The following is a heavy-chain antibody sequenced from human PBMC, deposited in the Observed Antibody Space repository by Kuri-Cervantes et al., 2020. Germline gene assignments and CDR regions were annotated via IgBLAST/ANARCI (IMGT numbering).Heavy chain of an antibody. Sequence: GESLKISCAASGFTFSSYAMHWVRQAPGKGLEWVAVISYDGSNKYYADSVKGRFTISRDNSKNTLYLQMNSLRAEDTAVYYCAREEAYCGGDCSPPFDYWGQGTLVTCYS. V-gene: IGHV3-30-3*01. CDR2: ISYDGSNK. CDR3: AREEAYCGGDCSPPFDY. CDR1: GFTFSSYA. D-gene: IGHD2-21*02. J-gene: IGHJ4*02.